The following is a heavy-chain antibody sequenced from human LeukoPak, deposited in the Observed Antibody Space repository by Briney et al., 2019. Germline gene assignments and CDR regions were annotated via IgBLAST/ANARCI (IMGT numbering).Heavy chain of an antibody. D-gene: IGHD2-15*01. CDR3: ARVNTQGVPSP. Sequence: PSETLSLTCTVSGDSISSRDYYWGWIRQPPGKGLEWIASIYYSGTTHYNPSHQSRVTMSVDTSKNQFSLKLSSVTAADTAVYYCARVNTQGVPSPWGQGILVTVSS. CDR1: GDSISSRDYY. V-gene: IGHV4-39*01. CDR2: IYYSGTT. J-gene: IGHJ5*02.